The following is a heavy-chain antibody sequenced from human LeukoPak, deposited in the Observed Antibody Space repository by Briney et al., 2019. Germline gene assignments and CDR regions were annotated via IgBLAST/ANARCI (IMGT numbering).Heavy chain of an antibody. CDR3: ARDLFRAAGSYYYGMDV. D-gene: IGHD2-21*01. V-gene: IGHV1-46*04. CDR1: GYTFISYY. CDR2: INSSGGTT. J-gene: IGHJ6*02. Sequence: ASVKVSCKASGYTFISYYMHWVRQAPGQGLEWMGIINSSGGTTSYAQELQGRVTMTRDTSTSTVYMELTSLRSEDTAVYYCARDLFRAAGSYYYGMDVWGQGTTVTVSS.